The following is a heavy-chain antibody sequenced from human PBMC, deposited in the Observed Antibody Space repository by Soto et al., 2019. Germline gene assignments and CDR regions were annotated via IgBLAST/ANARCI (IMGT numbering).Heavy chain of an antibody. CDR1: GFTFSSYA. CDR3: ARDHYGLDY. CDR2: ISYDGSNK. J-gene: IGHJ4*02. Sequence: QVQLGEAGEGMVQPGRSLRLSCAASGFTFSSYAMHWVRQAPGKGLEWVAVISYDGSNKYYADSVKGRFTISRDNSKNTLYLQMNSLRAEDTAVYYCARDHYGLDYWGQGTLVTVSS. D-gene: IGHD4-17*01. V-gene: IGHV3-30-3*01.